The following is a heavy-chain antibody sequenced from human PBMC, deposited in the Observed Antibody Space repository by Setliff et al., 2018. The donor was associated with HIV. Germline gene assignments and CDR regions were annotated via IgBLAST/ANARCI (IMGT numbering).Heavy chain of an antibody. CDR1: GGSISSHY. Sequence: PSETLSLTCIVSGGSISSHYWRWIRQPPGKGLEWIGYVYYSGSTDYNPSLKSRVTISVDTSKNQFSLKLSSVTAADTAVYYCASRRPGNTVCYWYFDLWGRGALVTVSS. V-gene: IGHV4-59*11. CDR2: VYYSGST. CDR3: ASRRPGNTVCYWYFDL. D-gene: IGHD1-1*01. J-gene: IGHJ2*01.